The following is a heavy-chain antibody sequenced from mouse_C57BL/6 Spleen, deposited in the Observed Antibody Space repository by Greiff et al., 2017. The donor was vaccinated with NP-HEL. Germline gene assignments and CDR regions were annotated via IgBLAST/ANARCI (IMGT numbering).Heavy chain of an antibody. V-gene: IGHV1-74*01. CDR3: ASTVVEQGFAY. Sequence: QVQLQQSGAELVKPGASVKVSCKASGYTFTSYWMHWVKQRPGQGLEWIGRIHPSDSDTNYNQKFKGKATLTVDKSSSTAYMQLSSLTSEDSAVYYCASTVVEQGFAYWGQGTLVTVSA. CDR2: IHPSDSDT. J-gene: IGHJ3*01. D-gene: IGHD1-1*01. CDR1: GYTFTSYW.